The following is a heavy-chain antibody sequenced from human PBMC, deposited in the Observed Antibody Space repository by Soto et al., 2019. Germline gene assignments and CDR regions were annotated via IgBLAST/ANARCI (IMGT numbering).Heavy chain of an antibody. CDR3: ARENYGDYLNWFDP. Sequence: EVQLVESGGGLVQPGGSLRLSCAASGFTFSSYSMNWVRQAPGKGLEWVSYISSSSSTIYYADSVKGRFTISRDNAKNSLYLQMHSLRDEDTAVYYCARENYGDYLNWFDPWGQGTLVTVSS. J-gene: IGHJ5*02. V-gene: IGHV3-48*02. CDR1: GFTFSSYS. CDR2: ISSSSSTI. D-gene: IGHD4-17*01.